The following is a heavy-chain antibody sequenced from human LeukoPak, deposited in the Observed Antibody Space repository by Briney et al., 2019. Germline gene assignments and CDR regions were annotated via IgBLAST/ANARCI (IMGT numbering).Heavy chain of an antibody. V-gene: IGHV3-30*02. J-gene: IGHJ4*02. CDR1: GFTFSSYG. Sequence: GGSLRLSCAASGFTFSSYGMHWVRQAPGKGLEGVAFIRHERSNEYYVDSVKGRFTISRDNSKNTLYLQMKSLSGEDTAVYYCAKRSDSSSWSGFDYWGQGTLVTVSS. CDR3: AKRSDSSSWSGFDY. CDR2: IRHERSNE. D-gene: IGHD6-13*01.